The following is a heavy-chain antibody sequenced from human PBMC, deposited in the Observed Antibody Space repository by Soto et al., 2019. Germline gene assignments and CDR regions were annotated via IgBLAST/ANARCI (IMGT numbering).Heavy chain of an antibody. D-gene: IGHD6-6*01. CDR1: GASISSGDHH. CDR2: VYYSGST. J-gene: IGHJ3*01. CDR3: ASSPPQAALDL. V-gene: IGHV4-30-4*01. Sequence: QGQLQESGPGVVRPSQTLSLTCTVSGASISSGDHHWTWIRQPPGKGVEWIGSVYYSGSTFYNPSHNSRVTMSMDMSKRQFSLNLRSMTAADTAVYYCASSPPQAALDLWGQWTMVIVYS.